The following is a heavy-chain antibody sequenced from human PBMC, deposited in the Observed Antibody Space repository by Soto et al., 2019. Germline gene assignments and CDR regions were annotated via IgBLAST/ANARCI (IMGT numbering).Heavy chain of an antibody. CDR1: GGSFNDYY. CDR3: ARGFVVVVVATTRDGFDI. D-gene: IGHD2-15*01. CDR2: INPSGST. J-gene: IGHJ3*02. V-gene: IGHV4-34*01. Sequence: QVQLQQWGAGLLKPSETLSLTCAVYGGSFNDYYWSWIRQPPGKGLEWIGEINPSGSTNYNPSLKSQVTISIDTSQNQFSLKLNSVPAADTAVYYCARGFVVVVVATTRDGFDIWGQGTMVTVSS.